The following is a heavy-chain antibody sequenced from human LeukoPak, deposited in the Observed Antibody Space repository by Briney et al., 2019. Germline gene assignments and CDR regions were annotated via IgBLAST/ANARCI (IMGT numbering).Heavy chain of an antibody. CDR1: GLTVSTNY. D-gene: IGHD3-10*01. Sequence: GGSLRLSCVASGLTVSTNYMSWVRQAPGKGLEWVSLIYSGGSTYYADSVKGRFTISRDNSKNTLYLQMNSLRAEDTAVYYCARDQLVRFGANPGYWGQGTLVTVSS. CDR3: ARDQLVRFGANPGY. V-gene: IGHV3-53*01. J-gene: IGHJ4*02. CDR2: IYSGGST.